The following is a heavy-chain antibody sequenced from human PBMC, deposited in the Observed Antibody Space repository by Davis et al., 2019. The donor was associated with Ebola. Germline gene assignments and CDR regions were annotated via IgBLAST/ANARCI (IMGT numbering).Heavy chain of an antibody. J-gene: IGHJ6*02. CDR1: GFTVSSNY. D-gene: IGHD6-19*01. Sequence: GESLKISCAASGFTVSSNYMSWIRQAPGKGLEWVSYISSSSSYTNYADSVKGRFTISRDNAKNSLYLQMNSLRAEDTAVYYCARVKPIAVAGYYYYGMDVWGQGTTVTVSS. V-gene: IGHV3-11*06. CDR2: ISSSSSYT. CDR3: ARVKPIAVAGYYYYGMDV.